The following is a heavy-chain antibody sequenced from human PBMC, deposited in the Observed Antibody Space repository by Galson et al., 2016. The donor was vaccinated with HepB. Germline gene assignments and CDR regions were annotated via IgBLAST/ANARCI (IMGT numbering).Heavy chain of an antibody. V-gene: IGHV4-4*02. CDR2: IFHGGST. Sequence: SETLSLTCIVSGDSINSTIWWSWVRQPPGKGLEWIGEIFHGGSTSYNPSLTSRVTMSLDKSKNLVSLELISVTAADTAVYYCARGPVGTMGHSFDIWGLGTLVTVSS. CDR1: GDSINSTIW. D-gene: IGHD1/OR15-1a*01. CDR3: ARGPVGTMGHSFDI. J-gene: IGHJ4*02.